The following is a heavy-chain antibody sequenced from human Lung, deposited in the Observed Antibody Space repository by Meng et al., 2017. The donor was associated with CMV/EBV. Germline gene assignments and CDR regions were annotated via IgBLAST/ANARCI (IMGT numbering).Heavy chain of an antibody. CDR3: AGGMFPQSGTNVLRFLEWPVPLNFCYYYGMDV. CDR2: INPMGDST. J-gene: IGHJ6*02. CDR1: GYTFTSYH. V-gene: IGHV1-46*01. D-gene: IGHD3-3*01. Sequence: ASVXVSCKASGYTFTSYHMHSVRQARGQGLEWMGIINPMGDSTNYVQKFQGRVTMTRDKSKGTLNMELSSLISDDTAVYYCAGGMFPQSGTNVLRFLEWPVPLNFCYYYGMDVWGQGTTVTVSS.